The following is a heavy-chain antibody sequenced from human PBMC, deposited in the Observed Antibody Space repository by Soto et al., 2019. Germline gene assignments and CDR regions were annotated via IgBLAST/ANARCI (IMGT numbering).Heavy chain of an antibody. CDR1: GGSISSGGYY. CDR3: ARVDFEQWLDWGAFDI. V-gene: IGHV4-31*03. Sequence: QVQLQESGPGLVKPSQTLSLTCTVSGGSISSGGYYWSWIRQHPGKGLEWIGYIYYSGSTYYNPSLKSRVTISVDTSKNQFSLKLSSVTAADTAVYYCARVDFEQWLDWGAFDIWGQGTMVTVSS. CDR2: IYYSGST. D-gene: IGHD6-19*01. J-gene: IGHJ3*02.